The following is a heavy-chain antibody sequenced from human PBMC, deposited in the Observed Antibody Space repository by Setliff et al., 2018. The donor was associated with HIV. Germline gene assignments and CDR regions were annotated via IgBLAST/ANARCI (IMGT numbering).Heavy chain of an antibody. CDR2: IIPIYGTA. J-gene: IGHJ4*02. CDR1: GDIFSRYG. CDR3: AATYYYDSSGLHGFDY. Sequence: GASVKVSCKASGDIFSRYGISWVRQAPGQGLEWMGGIIPIYGTANSAQRFQGRVTITADESTSTAYMELSSLRSEDTAVYYCAATYYYDSSGLHGFDYWGQGTLVTVSS. D-gene: IGHD3-22*01. V-gene: IGHV1-69*13.